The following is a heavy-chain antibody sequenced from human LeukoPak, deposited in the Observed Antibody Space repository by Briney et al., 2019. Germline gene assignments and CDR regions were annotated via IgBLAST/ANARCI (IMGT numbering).Heavy chain of an antibody. CDR3: ARHLDVDKCVSSTPVCYGVYCYSPDAGDDAFDI. V-gene: IGHV3-66*04. CDR2: LYATGKT. Sequence: GGALRLSCAASGISFSTNYMTWVRQAPGKGLEVVSLLYATGKTYDADCVKGGCTIYRENFENTVYLQMNSLKVEDTALYYCARHLDVDKCVSSTPVCYGVYCYSPDAGDDAFDIWGQGTTVTVSS. CDR1: GISFSTNY. J-gene: IGHJ3*02. D-gene: IGHD2-15*01.